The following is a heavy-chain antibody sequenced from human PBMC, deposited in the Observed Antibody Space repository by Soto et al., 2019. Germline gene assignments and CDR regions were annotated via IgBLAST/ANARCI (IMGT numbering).Heavy chain of an antibody. CDR3: TLGHYYDSSGYYYLESRGGMAV. J-gene: IGHJ6*02. CDR1: GFTFSNAW. D-gene: IGHD3-22*01. V-gene: IGHV3-15*07. Sequence: PGGSLRLSCAASGFTFSNAWMNWVRQAPGKGLEWVGRIKSKTDGGTTDYAAPVKGRFTISRDDSKNTLYLQMNSLKTEDTAVYYCTLGHYYDSSGYYYLESRGGMAVWGQGTTVTVSS. CDR2: IKSKTDGGTT.